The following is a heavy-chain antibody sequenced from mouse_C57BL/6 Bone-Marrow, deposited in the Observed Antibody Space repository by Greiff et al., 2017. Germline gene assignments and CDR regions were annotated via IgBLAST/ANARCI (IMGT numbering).Heavy chain of an antibody. CDR2: IDPSDSYT. Sequence: QVQLQQPGAELVMPGASVKLSCKASGYTFTSYWMHWVKQRPGQGLEWIGEIDPSDSYTNYNQKFKGKSTLTVDKSSSTAYMQLSSLTSENTAFYYCAREGYDGYYFDCDYWGQGTTLTVSS. D-gene: IGHD2-3*01. V-gene: IGHV1-69*01. CDR1: GYTFTSYW. J-gene: IGHJ2*01. CDR3: AREGYDGYYFDCDY.